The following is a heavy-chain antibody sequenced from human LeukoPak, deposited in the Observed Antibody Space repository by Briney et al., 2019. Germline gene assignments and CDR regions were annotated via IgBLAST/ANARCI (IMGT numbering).Heavy chain of an antibody. CDR1: GGTISSYY. D-gene: IGHD2-2*01. CDR2: IHYSGST. J-gene: IGHJ1*01. V-gene: IGHV4-59*01. CDR3: ARGYCSSTICFQYFHH. Sequence: PSETLSLTCTVSGGTISSYYWNWIRQPPGKGLEWIGYIHYSGSTKYNPSLKSRVTISVDTSKNQFSLKLNSVTAADTAVYYCARGYCSSTICFQYFHHWGQGTLVTVSS.